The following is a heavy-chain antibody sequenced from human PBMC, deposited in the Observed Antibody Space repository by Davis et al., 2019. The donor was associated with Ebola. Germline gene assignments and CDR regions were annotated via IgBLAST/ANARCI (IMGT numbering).Heavy chain of an antibody. CDR1: GYTFSGYA. V-gene: IGHV1-18*01. CDR3: ARDATTVTTIWFDP. D-gene: IGHD4-17*01. CDR2: INVYNGHT. Sequence: AASVKVSCKTSGYTFSGYALSWVRQAPGQGLEWIGRINVYNGHTNYAQNFQGRVTVSTDTSTSIAYMELRSLRSDDTALYYCARDATTVTTIWFDPWGQGTLVTVSS. J-gene: IGHJ5*02.